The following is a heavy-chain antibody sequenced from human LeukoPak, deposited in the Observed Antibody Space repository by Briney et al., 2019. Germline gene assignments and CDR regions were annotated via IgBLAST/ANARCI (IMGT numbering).Heavy chain of an antibody. J-gene: IGHJ4*02. Sequence: SETLSLTCSVSGGSTNSYYWSWIRQSGGKGLEWIGRIYSSGSTVYNPSLNSRLTLSIDTSKNQFSLTLKSVTATDTAVYYCARVKASSTSWTFDQWGQGALVTVSS. CDR1: GGSTNSYY. CDR2: IYSSGST. D-gene: IGHD2-2*01. CDR3: ARVKASSTSWTFDQ. V-gene: IGHV4-4*07.